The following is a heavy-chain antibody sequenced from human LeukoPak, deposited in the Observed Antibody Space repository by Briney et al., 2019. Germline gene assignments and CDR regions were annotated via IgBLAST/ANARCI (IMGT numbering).Heavy chain of an antibody. CDR2: ISSSGSTI. Sequence: GGSLRLSCAASGFTFSSYEMNWVRQAPGKGLEWIGYISSSGSTIYYADPVKGGFTISRDNAKNSPYMQMNSLRAEDTAVYYCARAEVVPAATQPLSYYYYGMDVWGKGTTVTVSS. J-gene: IGHJ6*04. CDR3: ARAEVVPAATQPLSYYYYGMDV. CDR1: GFTFSSYE. V-gene: IGHV3-48*03. D-gene: IGHD2-2*01.